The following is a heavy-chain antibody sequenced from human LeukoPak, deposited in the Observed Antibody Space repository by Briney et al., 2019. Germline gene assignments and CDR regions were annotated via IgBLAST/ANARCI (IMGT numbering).Heavy chain of an antibody. V-gene: IGHV3-15*01. CDR1: GFTFSNAW. Sequence: GGSLRLSCAASGFTFSNAWMSWVRQAPGKGLEWVGRIKGKGDGGTTDSAAPVKGRFTISRDDSKNTLYLQMNSLKAEDTAVYYCTTGHSGGWPGYFDYWGQGTLVTVSS. CDR3: TTGHSGGWPGYFDY. J-gene: IGHJ4*02. D-gene: IGHD6-19*01. CDR2: IKGKGDGGTT.